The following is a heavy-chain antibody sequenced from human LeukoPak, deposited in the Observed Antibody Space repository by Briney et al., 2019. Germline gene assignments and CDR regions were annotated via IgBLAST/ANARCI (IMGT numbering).Heavy chain of an antibody. CDR2: IYPGDSNT. J-gene: IGHJ3*02. Sequence: GESLKISCKGSGYSFTSYWIGWVRQMPGKGLEWMGIIYPGDSNTRYSPSFQGQVTISADKSISTAYLQWSSLKASDTAMYYCARMILTGYYGLDAFDIWGQGAMVTVSS. D-gene: IGHD3-9*01. CDR1: GYSFTSYW. V-gene: IGHV5-51*01. CDR3: ARMILTGYYGLDAFDI.